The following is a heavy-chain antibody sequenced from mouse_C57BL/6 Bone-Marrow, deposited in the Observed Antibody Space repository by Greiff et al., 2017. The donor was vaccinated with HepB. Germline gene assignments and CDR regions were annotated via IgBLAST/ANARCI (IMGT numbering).Heavy chain of an antibody. CDR2: IDPANGNT. J-gene: IGHJ2*01. CDR3: APLYYGSSREALFDY. D-gene: IGHD1-1*01. CDR1: GFNIKNTY. V-gene: IGHV14-3*01. Sequence: EVQLQQSVAELVRPGASVKLSCTASGFNIKNTYMHWVKQRPEQGLEWIGRIDPANGNTKYAPKFQGKATITADTSSNTAYLQLSSLTSEDTAIYYCAPLYYGSSREALFDYWGQGTTLTVSS.